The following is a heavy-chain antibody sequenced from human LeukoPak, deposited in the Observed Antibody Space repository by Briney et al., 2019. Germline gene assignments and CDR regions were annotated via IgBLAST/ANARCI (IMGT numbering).Heavy chain of an antibody. Sequence: SQPLSLTCAVSGGSISSGGYSWSWIRQPPGKGLEWIGSIYYSGSTYYNPSLKSRVTISVDTSKNQFSLKLSSVTAADTAVYYCAIVVVPAARLDYWGQGTLVTVSS. CDR2: IYYSGST. J-gene: IGHJ4*02. CDR1: GGSISSGGYS. D-gene: IGHD2-2*01. CDR3: AIVVVPAARLDY. V-gene: IGHV4-30-2*03.